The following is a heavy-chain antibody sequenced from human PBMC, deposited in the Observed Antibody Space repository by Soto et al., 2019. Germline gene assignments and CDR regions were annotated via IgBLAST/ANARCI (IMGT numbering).Heavy chain of an antibody. J-gene: IGHJ6*03. D-gene: IGHD3-10*01. CDR1: GFSLTTRGVG. CDR2: IYWDDDT. Sequence: QITLKESGPTLVKPTQTLTLTCTFSGFSLTTRGVGVGWIRQPPGKALEWLALIYWDDDTRYSPSLKSRLTITKDTSKNQVVLTLTNMDPVDTATYYCAHVPGSGQLLYAYYYYMDVWGKGATVAVS. V-gene: IGHV2-5*02. CDR3: AHVPGSGQLLYAYYYYMDV.